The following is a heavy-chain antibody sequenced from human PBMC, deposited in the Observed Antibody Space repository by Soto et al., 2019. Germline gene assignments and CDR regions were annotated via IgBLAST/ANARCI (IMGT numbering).Heavy chain of an antibody. D-gene: IGHD3-10*01. CDR2: VYWDDDK. J-gene: IGHJ4*02. Sequence: QITLKESGPTLVKPTQTLTLTCTFSGFSLSTRGVGVGWIRQPPGKALQWHALVYWDDDKRYSPSLKRRLTITKDTSKNQVVLTMTNMDPVDTATYYCAHPTFYGSGSFYFDYWGQGTLVTVSS. CDR3: AHPTFYGSGSFYFDY. V-gene: IGHV2-5*02. CDR1: GFSLSTRGVG.